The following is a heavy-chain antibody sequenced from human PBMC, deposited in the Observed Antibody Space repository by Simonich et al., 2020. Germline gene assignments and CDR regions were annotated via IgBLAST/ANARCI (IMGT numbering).Heavy chain of an antibody. CDR2: INPKSGGT. V-gene: IGHV1-2*02. CDR3: ARGPRWTGDDAFDI. D-gene: IGHD7-27*01. J-gene: IGHJ3*02. CDR1: GYTFTGYY. Sequence: QVQLVQSGAEVKKPGASVKVSCKASGYTFTGYYMHWVRQAPGQGLEWMGWINPKSGGTNYAQKFQGRLTMTRDTSISTAYMELSRLRSDDTAVYYCARGPRWTGDDAFDIWGQGTMVTVSS.